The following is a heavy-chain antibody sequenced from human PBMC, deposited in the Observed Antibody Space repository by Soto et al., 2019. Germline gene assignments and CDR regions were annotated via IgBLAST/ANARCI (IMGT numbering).Heavy chain of an antibody. D-gene: IGHD3-9*01. Sequence: QLQLQESGPGLVKPSETLSLTCTVSGGSISSSSYYWGWIRQPPGKGLEWIGSIYYSGSTYYNPSLKSPVTISVDTSKNQFSLKLSSVTAADTAVYYCARLPQSYDILTGYYSGWFDPWGQGTLVTVSS. CDR1: GGSISSSSYY. V-gene: IGHV4-39*01. CDR2: IYYSGST. J-gene: IGHJ5*02. CDR3: ARLPQSYDILTGYYSGWFDP.